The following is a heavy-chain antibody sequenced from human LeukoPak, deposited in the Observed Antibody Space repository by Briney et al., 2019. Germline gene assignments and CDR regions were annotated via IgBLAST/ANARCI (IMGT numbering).Heavy chain of an antibody. CDR2: ISAYNGNT. J-gene: IGHJ3*02. V-gene: IGHV1-18*01. CDR3: ARVGGRITIFGVAMGAFDI. D-gene: IGHD3-3*01. CDR1: GYIFTSYD. Sequence: ASVKVSFKASGYIFTSYDINWVRQAPGQGLEWVGWISAYNGNTNYAQKLQGRVTMTTDTSTSTAYMELRSLRSDDTAVYYCARVGGRITIFGVAMGAFDIWGQGTMVTVSS.